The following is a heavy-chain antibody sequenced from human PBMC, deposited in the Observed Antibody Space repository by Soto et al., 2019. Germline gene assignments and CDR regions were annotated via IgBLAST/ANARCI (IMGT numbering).Heavy chain of an antibody. J-gene: IGHJ5*02. CDR2: IYYSGST. CDR1: GGSVSSGSYY. Sequence: SETLSLTCTVSGGSVSSGSYYWSWIRQPPGKGLEWIGYIYYSGSTNYNPALKSRVTISVDTSKNQFSLKLSSVTAADTAVYYCARDQSNFDWLYWFDPWGQGTLVTVSS. CDR3: ARDQSNFDWLYWFDP. D-gene: IGHD3-9*01. V-gene: IGHV4-61*01.